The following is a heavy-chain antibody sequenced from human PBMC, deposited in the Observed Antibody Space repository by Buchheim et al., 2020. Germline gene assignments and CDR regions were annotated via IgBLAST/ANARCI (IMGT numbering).Heavy chain of an antibody. CDR3: ARGGSSSSSYYYYGMDV. CDR2: IWYDGSNK. D-gene: IGHD6-6*01. Sequence: QVQLVESGGGVVQPGRSLRLSCAASGFTFSSYGMHWVRQAPGKGLEWVAVIWYDGSNKYYADSVKGRFTISRDNSKNTLYLQMNSLRAEDTAVYYCARGGSSSSSYYYYGMDVWGQGTT. CDR1: GFTFSSYG. J-gene: IGHJ6*02. V-gene: IGHV3-33*01.